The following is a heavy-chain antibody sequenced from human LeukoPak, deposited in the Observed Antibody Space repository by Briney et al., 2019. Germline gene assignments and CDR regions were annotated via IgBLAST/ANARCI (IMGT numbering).Heavy chain of an antibody. CDR1: GFTFHDSG. D-gene: IGHD3-16*01. CDR2: INWNGGST. Sequence: GGSLRLSCEASGFTFHDSGMSWVRQAPGKGLEWVSSINWNGGSTGYADSVKGRFTISRDNAKNSLYLQMDSLRAEDTALYYCARDLWGLLFDYWGQGTLVTVSS. V-gene: IGHV3-20*04. J-gene: IGHJ4*02. CDR3: ARDLWGLLFDY.